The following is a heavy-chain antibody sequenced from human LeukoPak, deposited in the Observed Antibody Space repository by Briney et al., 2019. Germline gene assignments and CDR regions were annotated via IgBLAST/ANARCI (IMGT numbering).Heavy chain of an antibody. D-gene: IGHD5-12*01. J-gene: IGHJ5*02. V-gene: IGHV1-2*02. CDR2: INPSSGGT. Sequence: ASVKVSCKASGYTFTGYYMHWVRQAPGQGLEWMGWINPSSGGTNYAQKFQGRVTMTRDTSVSTAYMELSRLRSDDTAVYYCARAGYNGWFDPWGQGTLVTVSS. CDR1: GYTFTGYY. CDR3: ARAGYNGWFDP.